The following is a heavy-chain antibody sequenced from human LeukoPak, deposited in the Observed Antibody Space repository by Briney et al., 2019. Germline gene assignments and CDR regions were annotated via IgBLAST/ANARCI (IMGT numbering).Heavy chain of an antibody. CDR2: IYYSGST. V-gene: IGHV4-59*01. CDR3: ARDGLDRYYYGMDV. CDR1: SGSISSYY. Sequence: SETLSLTCTVSSGSISSYYWSWIRQPPGKGLEWIGYIYYSGSTNYNPSLKSRVTISVDTSKNQFSLKLSSVTAADTAVYYCARDGLDRYYYGMDVWGQGATVTVSS. D-gene: IGHD3-9*01. J-gene: IGHJ6*02.